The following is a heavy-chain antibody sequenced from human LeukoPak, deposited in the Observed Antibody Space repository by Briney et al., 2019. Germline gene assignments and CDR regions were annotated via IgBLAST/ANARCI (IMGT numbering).Heavy chain of an antibody. V-gene: IGHV3-48*03. CDR3: ARDDPMGLWFGNDY. D-gene: IGHD3-10*01. J-gene: IGHJ4*02. Sequence: GGSLRLSCAASGFTFSSYEMNWARQAPGKGLEWVSYISSSGSTIYYADSVKGRFTISRDNAKNSLYLQMNSLRAEDTAVYYCARDDPMGLWFGNDYWGQGTLVTVSS. CDR1: GFTFSSYE. CDR2: ISSSGSTI.